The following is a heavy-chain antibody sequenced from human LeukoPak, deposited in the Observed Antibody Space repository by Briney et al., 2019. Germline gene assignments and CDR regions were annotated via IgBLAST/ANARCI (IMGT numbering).Heavy chain of an antibody. CDR3: AALDSSSGWFDP. D-gene: IGHD6-6*01. Sequence: SETLSLTCAVYGGSFSGYYWTWIRQPPGKGLQWIGSIHYGGSTFYNPSLKSRVTISQDTSKDQFSLKLTSVTAADTAVYYCAALDSSSGWFDPWGRGILVTVSS. V-gene: IGHV4-34*01. CDR1: GGSFSGYY. J-gene: IGHJ5*02. CDR2: IHYGGST.